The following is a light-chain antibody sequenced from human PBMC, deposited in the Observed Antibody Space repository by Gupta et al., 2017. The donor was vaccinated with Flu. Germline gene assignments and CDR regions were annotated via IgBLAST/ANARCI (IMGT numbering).Light chain of an antibody. J-gene: IGLJ2*01. CDR2: EGS. V-gene: IGLV2-23*01. CDR1: SSDVGSYNL. CDR3: CSYAGSSPGV. Sequence: QSALTQPASVSGSPGQSITISCTGTSSDVGSYNLVSWYQQHPGKAPKRMIYEGSKRPSGVSNRFSGSKSGNTASLTISGLQAEDEADYYCCSYAGSSPGVFGGGTKLTVL.